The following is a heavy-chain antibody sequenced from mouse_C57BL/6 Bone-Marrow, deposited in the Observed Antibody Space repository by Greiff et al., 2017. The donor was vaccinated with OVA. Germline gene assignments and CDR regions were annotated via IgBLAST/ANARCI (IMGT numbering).Heavy chain of an antibody. Sequence: ESGPGLVKPSQSLSLTCSVTGYSITSGYYWNWIRQFPGNKLEWMGYISYDGSNNYNPSLKNRISITRDTSKNQFFLKLNSVTTADTATYYCAHFAMDYWGQGTSVTVSS. CDR3: AHFAMDY. CDR2: ISYDGSN. J-gene: IGHJ4*01. V-gene: IGHV3-6*01. CDR1: GYSITSGYY.